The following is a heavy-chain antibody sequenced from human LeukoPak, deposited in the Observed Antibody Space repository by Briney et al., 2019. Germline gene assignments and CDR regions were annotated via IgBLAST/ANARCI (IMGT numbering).Heavy chain of an antibody. CDR3: TRKSGGSQRKMDDWIDP. CDR1: GFTFSSYA. CDR2: ISNDGTYK. Sequence: PGGSLRLSCAASGFTFSSYAMHWVRQAPDKGLEYVAVISNDGTYKYYGDSVKGRFTISRDNSKNTLYLQMDSLRVEDTAVYFCTRKSGGSQRKMDDWIDPWGQGTLVIVSS. J-gene: IGHJ5*02. D-gene: IGHD3-10*01. V-gene: IGHV3-30*04.